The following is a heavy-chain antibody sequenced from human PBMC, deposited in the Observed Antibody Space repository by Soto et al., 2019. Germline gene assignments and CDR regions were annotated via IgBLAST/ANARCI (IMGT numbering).Heavy chain of an antibody. V-gene: IGHV3-53*01. D-gene: IGHD3-3*01. CDR1: GFSVSNTY. CDR2: RDSDGST. CDR3: ASDGFFY. J-gene: IGHJ4*02. Sequence: EVQLVESGGGLIQPGGSLRLSCAASGFSVSNTYMTWVRQAPGKGLECVSVRDSDGSTNYADSVKGRFTVSRDSSKTTLYLQMINVRAEDTAMYYCASDGFFYWGRGTLVTVSS.